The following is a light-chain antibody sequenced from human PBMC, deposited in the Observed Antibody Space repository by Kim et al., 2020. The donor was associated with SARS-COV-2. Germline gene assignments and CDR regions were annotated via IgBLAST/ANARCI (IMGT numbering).Light chain of an antibody. CDR3: QHFGFSRRT. CDR1: QSVTSPY. Sequence: SPGERATLSCRASQSVTSPYLAWYQQKPGQAPRLLIYGVSSRATGIPDRFSGSGSGTDFTLTISRLEPEDFAVYYCQHFGFSRRTFGQGTKVDIK. J-gene: IGKJ1*01. CDR2: GVS. V-gene: IGKV3-20*01.